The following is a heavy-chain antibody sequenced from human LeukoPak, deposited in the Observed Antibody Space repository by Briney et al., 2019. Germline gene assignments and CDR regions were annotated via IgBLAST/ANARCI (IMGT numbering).Heavy chain of an antibody. V-gene: IGHV4-59*08. CDR2: VDYSGRT. D-gene: IGHD1-26*01. CDR1: GVSTNTYYY. CDR3: ATNIPTPTTSPPLGY. Sequence: VKPSETLSLTCTVSGVSTNTYYYWSWIRQPPGKGLEWIGYVDYSGRTKYSPSLKSRVTISVDTSKYQFSLEVSSVTVADTAVYYCATNIPTPTTSPPLGYWGQGTLVTVSS. J-gene: IGHJ4*02.